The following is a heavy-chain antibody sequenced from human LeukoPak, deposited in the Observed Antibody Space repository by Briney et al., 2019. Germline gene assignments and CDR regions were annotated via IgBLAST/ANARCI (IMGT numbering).Heavy chain of an antibody. CDR3: ARVEEGHYYYMDV. CDR2: IYYSGST. CDR1: GGSISSYY. Sequence: SETLSLTCTVSGGSISSYYWSWIRQPPGKGLEWIGYIYYSGSTNYTPSLKSRVTISVDTSKNQFSLKLSSVTAADTAVYYCARVEEGHYYYMDVWGKGTTVTVSS. V-gene: IGHV4-59*01. J-gene: IGHJ6*03.